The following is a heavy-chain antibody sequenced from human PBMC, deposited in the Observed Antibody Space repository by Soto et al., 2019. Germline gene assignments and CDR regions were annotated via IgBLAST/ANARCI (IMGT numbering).Heavy chain of an antibody. Sequence: ASVKVSCKASGYTFTGYYMHWVRQAPVQGLEWMGWINPNSGGTNYAQKFQGWVTMTRDTSISTAYMELSRLRFDDTAVYYCARDTTYYDFCSGSRGTGNRAFDIWGQGTMLTLSS. D-gene: IGHD3-3*01. V-gene: IGHV1-2*04. CDR1: GYTFTGYY. CDR2: INPNSGGT. J-gene: IGHJ3*02. CDR3: ARDTTYYDFCSGSRGTGNRAFDI.